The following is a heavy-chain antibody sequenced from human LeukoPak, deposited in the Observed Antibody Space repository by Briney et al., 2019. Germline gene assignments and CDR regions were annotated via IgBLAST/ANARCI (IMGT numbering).Heavy chain of an antibody. CDR2: INPNSGGT. Sequence: SVKVSCKASGYTFTGYYMHWVRQAPGQGLEWMGWINPNSGGTNYAQKFQGRVTMTRDTSISTAYMELSRLRSDDTAVYYCARGRDDYVWGSYRYYYYYYMDVWGKGTTVTVSS. D-gene: IGHD3-16*02. V-gene: IGHV1-2*02. CDR1: GYTFTGYY. J-gene: IGHJ6*03. CDR3: ARGRDDYVWGSYRYYYYYYMDV.